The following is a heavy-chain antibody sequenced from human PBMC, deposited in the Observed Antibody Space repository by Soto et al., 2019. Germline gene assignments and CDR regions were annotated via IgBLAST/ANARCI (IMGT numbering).Heavy chain of an antibody. CDR1: GFTFANYG. CDR3: AKEHGVWLRDVSGYFDG. Sequence: QVQLVESGGGVVQPGRSLRLSCAASGFTFANYGMHWVRQAPGKGLEWVAFISYDGSKKYHGDSVKGRFAISRDNSNNTLSLQMHSLIAEDPAVYYCAKEHGVWLRDVSGYFDGWGQGSVVTVSS. V-gene: IGHV3-30*18. D-gene: IGHD3-16*01. J-gene: IGHJ4*02. CDR2: ISYDGSKK.